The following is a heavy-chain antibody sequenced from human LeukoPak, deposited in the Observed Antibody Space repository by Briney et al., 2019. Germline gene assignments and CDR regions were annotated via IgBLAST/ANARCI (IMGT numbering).Heavy chain of an antibody. CDR1: GFTFSSYA. Sequence: KPGGSLRLSCAGSGFTFSSYAMSWVRQSPGKGLEWIGEINRSGTTSYNPSLKSRVTISMDTSKNQVSLKLSSVTAADTAVYYCARGGRCIACDWGSGSKESYYMDVWDKGTTVTVSS. CDR3: ARGGRCIACDWGSGSKESYYMDV. CDR2: INRSGTT. J-gene: IGHJ6*03. D-gene: IGHD3-16*01. V-gene: IGHV4-34*01.